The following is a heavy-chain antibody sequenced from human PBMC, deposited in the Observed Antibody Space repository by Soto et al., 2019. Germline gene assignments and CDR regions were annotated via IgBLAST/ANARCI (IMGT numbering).Heavy chain of an antibody. V-gene: IGHV3-30*18. CDR2: ISYDGSNK. D-gene: IGHD3-3*01. CDR3: AKESYTIFGVVSGMDV. Sequence: QVQLVESGGGVVQPGRSLRLSCAASGFTFSSYGMHWVRQAPGKGLEGVAVISYDGSNKYYADSVKGRFTISRDNSKNTLYLQRNSLRAEDTAVYYCAKESYTIFGVVSGMDVWGQGTTVTVSS. CDR1: GFTFSSYG. J-gene: IGHJ6*02.